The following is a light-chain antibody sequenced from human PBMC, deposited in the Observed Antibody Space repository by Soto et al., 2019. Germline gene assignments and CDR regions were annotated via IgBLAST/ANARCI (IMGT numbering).Light chain of an antibody. J-gene: IGKJ1*01. Sequence: EIVLTQSPGTLSLSPGERATLSCRASQSVINNYLGWYQQKPGQAPRLLISGASSRAAGIPDRFSGSGSGTDFTLTISRLEPEDFAVYYCQHYGTPPVTFGQGTKVDIK. CDR2: GAS. V-gene: IGKV3-20*01. CDR1: QSVINNY. CDR3: QHYGTPPVT.